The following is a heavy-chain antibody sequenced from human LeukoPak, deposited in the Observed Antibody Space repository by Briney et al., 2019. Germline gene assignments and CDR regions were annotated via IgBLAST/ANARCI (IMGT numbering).Heavy chain of an antibody. J-gene: IGHJ4*02. CDR2: IYYSGST. CDR1: GVSISSYY. V-gene: IGHV4-59*01. CDR3: ASPGIVAAGTDRGFDY. Sequence: PSQTLSLTCTVSGVSISSYYWSWIRQPPGKGLEWIGFIYYSGSTNYNPSLRSRVSISVDTYKNECSLKLSSVTAADTVVYYCASPGIVAAGTDRGFDYWGQGTLVTVSS. D-gene: IGHD6-13*01.